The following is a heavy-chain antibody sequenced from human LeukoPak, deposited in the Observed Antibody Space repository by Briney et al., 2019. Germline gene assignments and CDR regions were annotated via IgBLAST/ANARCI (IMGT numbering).Heavy chain of an antibody. Sequence: ASVKVSCKASGYTFTSYAITWVRQAPGQGLEWMGWISSYNGNTNYAQKLQGRVTMTTETSTSTAYMELSSLRSEDTAVYYCARGGDGYRDHAFDIWGQGTMVTVSS. CDR2: ISSYNGNT. CDR1: GYTFTSYA. V-gene: IGHV1-18*01. CDR3: ARGGDGYRDHAFDI. D-gene: IGHD5-24*01. J-gene: IGHJ3*02.